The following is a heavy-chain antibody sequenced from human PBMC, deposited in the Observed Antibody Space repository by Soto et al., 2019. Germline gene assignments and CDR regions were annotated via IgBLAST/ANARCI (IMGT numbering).Heavy chain of an antibody. CDR1: GFTFSSYG. CDR2: ISYDGSNK. J-gene: IGHJ4*02. D-gene: IGHD6-19*01. Sequence: GGSLRLSCAASGFTFSSYGMHWVRQAPGKGLEWVAVISYDGSNKYYADSVKGRFTISRDNSKNTLYLEMNSLRAEDTAVYYCAKDYRRIAVAGPFDYWGQGTLVTVSS. CDR3: AKDYRRIAVAGPFDY. V-gene: IGHV3-30*18.